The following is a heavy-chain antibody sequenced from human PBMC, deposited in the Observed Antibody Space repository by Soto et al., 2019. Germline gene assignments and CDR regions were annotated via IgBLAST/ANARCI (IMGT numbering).Heavy chain of an antibody. CDR3: ARDAGGPADY. V-gene: IGHV4-59*01. Sequence: PSETLSLTCTVSVESISIYYWSWIRQPPGKGLEWIGYMYYSGSTNYNPSLKSRVTISVDTSKNQFSLKLSSATAADTAVYYCARDAGGPADYWGQGTLVTVSS. D-gene: IGHD2-15*01. CDR1: VESISIYY. CDR2: MYYSGST. J-gene: IGHJ4*02.